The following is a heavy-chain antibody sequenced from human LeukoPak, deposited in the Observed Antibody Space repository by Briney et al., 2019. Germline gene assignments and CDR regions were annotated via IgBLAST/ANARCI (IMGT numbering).Heavy chain of an antibody. Sequence: PGGSLRFSCAASGFTFSSYSMNWVRQAPGKGLEWVSSISSSSSYVYYADSVKGRFTISRDNAKNSLYLQMNSLRAEDTAVYYCASKVAAAGGDYWGQGTLVTVSS. CDR1: GFTFSSYS. CDR2: ISSSSSYV. J-gene: IGHJ4*02. D-gene: IGHD6-13*01. CDR3: ASKVAAAGGDY. V-gene: IGHV3-21*01.